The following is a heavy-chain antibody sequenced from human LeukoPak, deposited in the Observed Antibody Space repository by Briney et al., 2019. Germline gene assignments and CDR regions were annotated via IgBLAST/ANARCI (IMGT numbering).Heavy chain of an antibody. Sequence: AASVKVSCKASVGTFSSYAISWVRQAPGQGLEWMGGIIPIFGTANYAQKFQGRVTITTDESTSTAYMELSSLRSEDTAVYYCARDIGDIVATAGYGWFDPWGQGTLVTVSS. CDR2: IIPIFGTA. CDR3: ARDIGDIVATAGYGWFDP. V-gene: IGHV1-69*05. CDR1: VGTFSSYA. D-gene: IGHD5-12*01. J-gene: IGHJ5*02.